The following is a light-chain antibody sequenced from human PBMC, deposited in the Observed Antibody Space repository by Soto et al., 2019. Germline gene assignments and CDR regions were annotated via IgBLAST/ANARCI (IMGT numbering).Light chain of an antibody. V-gene: IGLV2-11*01. CDR1: SSDVGGYNY. CDR3: CSFAGSYVV. J-gene: IGLJ2*01. CDR2: DVS. Sequence: QSALTQPRSVSGSPGQAVTISCSGTSSDVGGYNYVSWYQQNPGKAPKLMIFDVSKRPSGVPDRFSGSKSGNTASLTISGLQAEDEADYYCCSFAGSYVVFGGGTQLTVL.